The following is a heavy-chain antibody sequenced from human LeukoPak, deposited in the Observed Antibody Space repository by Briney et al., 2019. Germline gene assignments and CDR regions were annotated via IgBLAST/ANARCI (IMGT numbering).Heavy chain of an antibody. V-gene: IGHV4-34*01. CDR2: INHSGST. J-gene: IGHJ6*03. CDR3: ARGRDIVVVPAALSSKYYMDV. Sequence: PSETLSLTCAVYGGSFSGYYWSWIRQPPGKGLEWIGEINHSGSTNYNPSLKSRVTISVDTSKNQFSLKLSSVTAADTAVYYCARGRDIVVVPAALSSKYYMDVWGEGTTVTVSS. D-gene: IGHD2-2*01. CDR1: GGSFSGYY.